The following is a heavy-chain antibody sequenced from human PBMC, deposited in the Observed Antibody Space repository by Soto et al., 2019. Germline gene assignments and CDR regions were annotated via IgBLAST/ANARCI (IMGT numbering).Heavy chain of an antibody. V-gene: IGHV2-5*01. CDR3: AHRRFPETPFDY. CDR1: GFSLSTSGVG. J-gene: IGHJ4*02. Sequence: QITLKESGPTLVKPTQTLTLTCTFSGFSLSTSGVGVGWIRQPPGKALEWLALIYWYDDKRYSPSLKSRLTNPNDTSKNQVVLTMTNTDPVHTATYYCAHRRFPETPFDYWGQGTLVTVSS. CDR2: IYWYDDK.